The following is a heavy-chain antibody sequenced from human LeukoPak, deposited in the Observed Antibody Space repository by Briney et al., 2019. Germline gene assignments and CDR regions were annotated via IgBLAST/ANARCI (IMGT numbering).Heavy chain of an antibody. Sequence: ASVKVSCKASGYTFTGYYMHWVRQAPGQWLEWMGRINPNSGGTNYAQKFQGRVTMTRDTSVSTAYMELSRLRSDDTAVYYCAREGYCSSTSCLPTWGQGTLFTVSS. CDR1: GYTFTGYY. J-gene: IGHJ5*02. CDR3: AREGYCSSTSCLPT. V-gene: IGHV1-2*06. D-gene: IGHD2-2*01. CDR2: INPNSGGT.